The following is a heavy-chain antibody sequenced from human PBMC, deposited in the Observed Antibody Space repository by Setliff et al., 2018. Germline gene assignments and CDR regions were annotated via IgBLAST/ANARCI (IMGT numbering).Heavy chain of an antibody. D-gene: IGHD3-3*01. V-gene: IGHV4-38-2*01. J-gene: IGHJ4*02. CDR1: GYSISSAYY. CDR2: IYHSGST. CDR3: ASRATYYNFWSGYYLY. Sequence: TSETLSLTCAVSGYSISSAYYWGWIRQPPGKGLEWIGSIYHSGSTYYNPSLKSRVTISVDTSKNQFSLKLSSVTAADTAVYYCASRATYYNFWSGYYLYWGQGTLVTVSS.